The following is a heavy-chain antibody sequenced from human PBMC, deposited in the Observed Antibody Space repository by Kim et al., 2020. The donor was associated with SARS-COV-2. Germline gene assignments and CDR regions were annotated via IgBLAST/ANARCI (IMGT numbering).Heavy chain of an antibody. CDR3: ARDLKITFGGVIVTPPGY. Sequence: GGSLRLSCAASGFTFSSYSMNWVRQAPGKGLEWVSSISSSSSYIYYADSVKGRFTISRDNAKNSLYLQMNSLRAEDTAVYYCARDLKITFGGVIVTPPGYWGQGTLVTVSS. CDR2: ISSSSSYI. J-gene: IGHJ4*02. V-gene: IGHV3-21*01. CDR1: GFTFSSYS. D-gene: IGHD3-16*02.